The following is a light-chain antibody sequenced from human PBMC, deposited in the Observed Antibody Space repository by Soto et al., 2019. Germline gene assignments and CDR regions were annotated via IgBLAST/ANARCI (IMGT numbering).Light chain of an antibody. V-gene: IGKV1-5*01. CDR2: DAS. J-gene: IGKJ3*01. Sequence: DIQMTQSPSTLSASVGDRVTITCRASQSVSSWLAWYQQKPGKAPKLLIYDASSLESGVPSRYSGSGSGTEFTLNISSLQPDDFATYYCQHYKSYFFTFGPGTKVEIK. CDR1: QSVSSW. CDR3: QHYKSYFFT.